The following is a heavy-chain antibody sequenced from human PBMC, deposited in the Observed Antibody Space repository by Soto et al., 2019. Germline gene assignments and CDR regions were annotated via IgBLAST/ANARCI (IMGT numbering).Heavy chain of an antibody. Sequence: GGSLRLSCAASGFTFSNYGMHWVRQATGKGLEWLAIVWADGNNKYYKDSVKGRFTISRDNSKNTLFLQMDSLRDEDTAVYFCSVDILSRFDFWGQGA. CDR3: SVDILSRFDF. D-gene: IGHD2-21*01. CDR2: VWADGNNK. J-gene: IGHJ4*02. CDR1: GFTFSNYG. V-gene: IGHV3-33*01.